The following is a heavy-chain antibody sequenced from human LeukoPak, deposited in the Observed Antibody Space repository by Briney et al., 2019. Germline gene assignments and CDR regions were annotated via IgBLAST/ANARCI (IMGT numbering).Heavy chain of an antibody. CDR1: GFTFSTYA. CDR3: AKEQNSKGFFDY. J-gene: IGHJ4*02. CDR2: ISGSGAGT. V-gene: IGHV3-23*01. D-gene: IGHD4-23*01. Sequence: GGSLRLSCAASGFTFSTYAMSWVRQAPGKGLEWVSTISGSGAGTYYADSVKGRFTISRDNSKITLYLQMNSLRAEDTAVYYCAKEQNSKGFFDYWGQGTLVTVSS.